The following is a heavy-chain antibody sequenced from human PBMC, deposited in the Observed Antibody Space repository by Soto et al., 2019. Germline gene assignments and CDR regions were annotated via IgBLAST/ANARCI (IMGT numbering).Heavy chain of an antibody. J-gene: IGHJ5*02. CDR1: GYTFFTYD. D-gene: IGHD5-12*01. Sequence: QVHLVQSGVEVKTPGASVKVSCQASGYTFFTYDISWVRQAPGQGLEWMGWISNYSGDKKYAQKFQGRVTMTTDTSTTTAYLELRSLRSDDTAVDYCARHHGPTTSENWFDPWGQGTLVTVSS. CDR3: ARHHGPTTSENWFDP. CDR2: ISNYSGDK. V-gene: IGHV1-18*01.